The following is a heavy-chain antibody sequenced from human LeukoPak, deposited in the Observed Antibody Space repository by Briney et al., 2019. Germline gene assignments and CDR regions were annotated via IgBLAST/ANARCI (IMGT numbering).Heavy chain of an antibody. CDR1: GFTVSSNY. CDR2: IYSGGST. CDR3: ARHGVVAAMCFDY. J-gene: IGHJ4*02. V-gene: IGHV3-53*01. Sequence: GGSLRLSCAASGFTVSSNYMSWVRQAPGKGLEWVSVIYSGGSTYYADSVKGRFTISRDNSKNTLYLQMNSLRAEDTAVYYCARHGVVAAMCFDYWGQGTLVTVSS. D-gene: IGHD2-15*01.